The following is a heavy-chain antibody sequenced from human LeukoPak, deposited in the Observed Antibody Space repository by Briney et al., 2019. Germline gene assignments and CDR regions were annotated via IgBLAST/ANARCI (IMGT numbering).Heavy chain of an antibody. D-gene: IGHD3-10*01. J-gene: IGHJ2*01. Sequence: ASVKVSCKASGYTFTSYTIHWVRQAPGQRLEWMGWINAGNGNTKYSQEFQDRVTITRDTSASTAYMELSSLRSEDTAVYYCATPGEVLISSGVWYFDLWGRGTLVTVSS. CDR2: INAGNGNT. CDR3: ATPGEVLISSGVWYFDL. CDR1: GYTFTSYT. V-gene: IGHV1-3*03.